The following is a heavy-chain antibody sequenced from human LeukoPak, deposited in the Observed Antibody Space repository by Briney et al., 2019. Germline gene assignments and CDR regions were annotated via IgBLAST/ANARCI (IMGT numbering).Heavy chain of an antibody. CDR2: MNPNSGNT. D-gene: IGHD3-10*01. CDR1: GYTFTSYD. CDR3: ARAPVTMVRGVMLFDY. J-gene: IGHJ4*02. Sequence: ASVKVSCKXSGYTFTSYDINWVRQTTGQGLEWMGWMNPNSGNTGYAQKFQGRVTMTRNTSISTAYMELSSLRSEDTAVYYCARAPVTMVRGVMLFDYWGQGTLVTVSS. V-gene: IGHV1-8*01.